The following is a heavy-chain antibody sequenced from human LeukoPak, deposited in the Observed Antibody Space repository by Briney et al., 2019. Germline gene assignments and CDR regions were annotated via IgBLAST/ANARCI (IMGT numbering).Heavy chain of an antibody. V-gene: IGHV3-33*01. J-gene: IGHJ4*02. CDR2: MWHDGSIG. CDR1: GFTFSTYV. D-gene: IGHD3-10*02. CDR3: ARGRIEQRSMIGDY. Sequence: PGGSLRLSCAASGFTFSTYVMHWVRHTPGKGLEWVAFMWHDGSIGYYEDSVKGRFTISRDSSKNSLYLQMNSLRVEDTAVYYCARGRIEQRSMIGDYWGQGTLVAVSS.